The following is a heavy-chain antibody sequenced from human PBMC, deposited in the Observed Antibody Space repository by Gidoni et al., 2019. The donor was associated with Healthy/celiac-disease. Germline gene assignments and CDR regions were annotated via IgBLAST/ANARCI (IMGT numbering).Heavy chain of an antibody. CDR2: SKSKTDGVTT. D-gene: IGHD4-17*01. CDR3: TSAKRDYARY. CDR1: GFTFSNAW. V-gene: IGHV3-15*01. J-gene: IGHJ4*02. Sequence: EVQLVESGGGLVKPGGSLRLSCAASGFTFSNAWMSWVRQAPGKGLEWVGRSKSKTDGVTTDYAAHVKGRFTISRDDSKNTLYLQMNSLKTEDTAVYYCTSAKRDYARYWGQGTLVTVSS.